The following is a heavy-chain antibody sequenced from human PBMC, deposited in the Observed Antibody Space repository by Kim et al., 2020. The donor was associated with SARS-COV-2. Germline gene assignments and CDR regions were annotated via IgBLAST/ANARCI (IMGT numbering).Heavy chain of an antibody. V-gene: IGHV3-43D*03. Sequence: GGSLRLSCAASGFTFDDYAMHWVRQAPGKGLEWVSLISWDGGSTYYADSVKGRFTISRDNSKNSLYLQMNSLRAEDTALYYCARYSGYDQGSYGMDVWGQGTTVTVSS. D-gene: IGHD5-12*01. CDR2: ISWDGGST. CDR3: ARYSGYDQGSYGMDV. J-gene: IGHJ6*02. CDR1: GFTFDDYA.